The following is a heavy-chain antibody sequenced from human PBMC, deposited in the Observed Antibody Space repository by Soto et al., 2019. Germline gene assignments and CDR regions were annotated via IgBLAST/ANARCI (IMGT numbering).Heavy chain of an antibody. V-gene: IGHV3-30-3*01. CDR2: ISYDGSNK. Sequence: QVQLVESGGGVVQPGRSLRLSCAASGFTFSSYAMHWVRQAPGKGLEWVAVISYDGSNKYYADSVKGRFTISRDNSKNTLDLQMNSLRAEDTAVYYCARVYSSSSGEFDYWGQGTLVTVSS. J-gene: IGHJ4*02. CDR1: GFTFSSYA. D-gene: IGHD6-6*01. CDR3: ARVYSSSSGEFDY.